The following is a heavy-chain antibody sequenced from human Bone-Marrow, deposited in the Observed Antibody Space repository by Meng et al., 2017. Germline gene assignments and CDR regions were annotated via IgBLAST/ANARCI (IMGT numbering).Heavy chain of an antibody. Sequence: QLVGSGGGLVQPGVSLKLSCAASGFIFSGSDIHWVRQASGKGLEWVGRITTKANNYATAYAASVKGRFSISRDDSKITSYLQMNSLRSEDTALYYCTVYISGHIWGRGTVVTVSS. D-gene: IGHD6-19*01. CDR3: TVYISGHI. V-gene: IGHV3-73*02. J-gene: IGHJ3*02. CDR2: ITTKANNYAT. CDR1: GFIFSGSD.